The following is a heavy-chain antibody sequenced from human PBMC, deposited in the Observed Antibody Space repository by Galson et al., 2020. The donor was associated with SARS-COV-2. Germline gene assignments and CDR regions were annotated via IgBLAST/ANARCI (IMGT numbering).Heavy chain of an antibody. V-gene: IGHV1-8*01. CDR1: GYTFTSYD. D-gene: IGHD3-9*01. CDR3: ARRLYYDILTGYYSRYYYGMDV. Sequence: ASVKVSCKASGYTFTSYDINWVRQATGQGLEWMGWMNPNSGNTGYAQKFQGRVTMTRNTSISTAYMELSSLRSEDTAVYYCARRLYYDILTGYYSRYYYGMDVWGQGTTVTVSS. J-gene: IGHJ6*02. CDR2: MNPNSGNT.